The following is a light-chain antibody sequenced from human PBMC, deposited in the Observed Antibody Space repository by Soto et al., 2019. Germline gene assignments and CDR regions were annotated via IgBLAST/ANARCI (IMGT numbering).Light chain of an antibody. CDR2: SVS. CDR3: CSYAGSYTYV. CDR1: SSDVGGHDY. Sequence: LTQPRSVSGSPGQSVTISCTGTSSDVGGHDYVSWYQQHPGKAPKLMISSVSRRPSGVPDRFSGSKSGNTASLTISGLQAEDEAEYYCCSYAGSYTYVFGSGTKVTAL. J-gene: IGLJ1*01. V-gene: IGLV2-11*01.